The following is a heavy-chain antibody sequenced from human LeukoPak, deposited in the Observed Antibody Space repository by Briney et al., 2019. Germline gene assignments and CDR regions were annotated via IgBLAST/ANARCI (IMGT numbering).Heavy chain of an antibody. D-gene: IGHD6-19*01. CDR3: ARAIRDYSSGWYRY. CDR2: ISAYTGDT. V-gene: IGHV1-18*01. CDR1: DYTFTSFG. Sequence: ASVKVSCKASDYTFTSFGVSWVRQAPGQGLEWVGWISAYTGDTYYAQNLQGRVTMTTDTSTGTAYMELRSLRSDDTAVYYCARAIRDYSSGWYRYWGQGTLVTVSS. J-gene: IGHJ4*02.